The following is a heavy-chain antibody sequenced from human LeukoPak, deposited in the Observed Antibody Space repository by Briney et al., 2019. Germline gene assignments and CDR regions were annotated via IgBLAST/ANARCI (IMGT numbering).Heavy chain of an antibody. J-gene: IGHJ4*01. V-gene: IGHV3-74*01. CDR3: ARGPGSSGGAYVGDY. Sequence: PGGSLRLSCEASGFTFSNYWMHWVRQAPGKGLMWVSQISTDGSQTFYADSVKGRFSISRDNGKSNLYLHMNSLRVEDTGVYYCARGPGSSGGAYVGDYWGHGSLVAVSS. D-gene: IGHD3-22*01. CDR1: GFTFSNYW. CDR2: ISTDGSQT.